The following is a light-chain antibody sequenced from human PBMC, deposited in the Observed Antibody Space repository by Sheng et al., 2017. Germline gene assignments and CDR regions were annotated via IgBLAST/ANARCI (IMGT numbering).Light chain of an antibody. CDR1: QSVSSN. Sequence: EIVMTQSPATLSVSPGERATLSCRASQSVSSNLAWYQQKAGQAPRLLIYGASTRATGFPARFSGSGSGTDFTLTISRLEPEDFAVYYCQQYGSSLWTFGQGTKVEIK. CDR3: QQYGSSLWT. V-gene: IGKV3-15*01. CDR2: GAS. J-gene: IGKJ1*01.